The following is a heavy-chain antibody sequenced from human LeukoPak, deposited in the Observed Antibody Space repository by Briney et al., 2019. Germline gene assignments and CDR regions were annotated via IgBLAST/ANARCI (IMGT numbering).Heavy chain of an antibody. D-gene: IGHD5-12*01. CDR1: GFTFSSYS. CDR2: ISSGSSTI. V-gene: IGHV3-48*01. Sequence: GGSLRLSCAASGFTFSSYSMNWVRQAPGKGLEWVSYISSGSSTIYYADSVKGRFTISRDNSKNTLYLQMNNLRAEDTAVYYCARGIIEYSGYDYWGQGTLVTVSS. CDR3: ARGIIEYSGYDY. J-gene: IGHJ4*02.